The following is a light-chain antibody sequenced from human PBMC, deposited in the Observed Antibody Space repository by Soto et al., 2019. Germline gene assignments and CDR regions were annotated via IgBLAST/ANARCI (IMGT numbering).Light chain of an antibody. V-gene: IGKV1-5*01. CDR3: QQFKDYLWT. Sequence: IQMTQSPSTLSASVGDRVTITCRASQNIEWYMAWYQQKPGRAPSLIIFDASTLERGVPSRFSGSGSGTEFTLITSSLQPDDFATYYCQQFKDYLWTFGQGTKV. J-gene: IGKJ1*01. CDR2: DAS. CDR1: QNIEWY.